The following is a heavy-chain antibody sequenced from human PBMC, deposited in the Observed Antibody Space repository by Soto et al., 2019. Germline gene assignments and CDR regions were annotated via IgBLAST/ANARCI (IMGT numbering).Heavy chain of an antibody. D-gene: IGHD5-12*01. CDR3: ASTSRYGYRRPRAGVDY. CDR1: GGSFSSYA. J-gene: IGHJ4*02. Sequence: ASVKVSCKASGGSFSSYAISWVRQAPGQGLEWMGGIIPIFGTANYAQKFQGRVTITADESTSTAYMELSSLRSEDTAVYYSASTSRYGYRRPRAGVDYSDQGPLATVSS. V-gene: IGHV1-69*13. CDR2: IIPIFGTA.